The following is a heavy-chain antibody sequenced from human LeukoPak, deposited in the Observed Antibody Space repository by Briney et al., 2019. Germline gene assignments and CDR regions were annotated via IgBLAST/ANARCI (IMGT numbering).Heavy chain of an antibody. CDR1: GGTFSSYA. Sequence: GASVKVSCKASGGTFSSYAISWVRQAPGQGLEWMGGIIPIFGTANYAQKFQGRVTITTDESTSTAYMELSSLRSEDTAVYYCARVRRGYCSSTSCYPPEYSQHGGQGTLVTVS. CDR3: ARVRRGYCSSTSCYPPEYSQH. CDR2: IIPIFGTA. J-gene: IGHJ1*01. V-gene: IGHV1-69*05. D-gene: IGHD2-2*01.